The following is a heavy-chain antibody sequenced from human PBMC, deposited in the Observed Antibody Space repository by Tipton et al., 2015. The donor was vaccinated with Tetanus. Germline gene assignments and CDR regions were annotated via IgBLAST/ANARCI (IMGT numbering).Heavy chain of an antibody. D-gene: IGHD3-16*01. J-gene: IGHJ5*02. Sequence: TLSLTCSVSGASIKNSPYFWNWIRHSPGKGLEWIGYIYYSGSTFYNPSLKSRVTMSVDTSKNQFSLNLTSVTAADTAVYYCARDQGGGRVARLNWFDPWGQGILVSVSS. CDR3: ARDQGGGRVARLNWFDP. CDR1: GASIKNSPYF. CDR2: IYYSGST. V-gene: IGHV4-30-4*01.